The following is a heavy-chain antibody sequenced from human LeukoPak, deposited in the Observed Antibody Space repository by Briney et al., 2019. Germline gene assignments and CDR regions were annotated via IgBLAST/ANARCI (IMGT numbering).Heavy chain of an antibody. Sequence: GGTLRLSCAASGFTFSIHGMNWVRQGPGKGLERVSGITGSGGSTYYADSVKGRFTISRDNSKNTLYLQMNSLRAEDTAVYYCAKNPSSGWYEYYYYYMDVWGKGTTVTVSS. J-gene: IGHJ6*03. CDR2: ITGSGGST. D-gene: IGHD6-19*01. CDR3: AKNPSSGWYEYYYYYMDV. V-gene: IGHV3-23*01. CDR1: GFTFSIHG.